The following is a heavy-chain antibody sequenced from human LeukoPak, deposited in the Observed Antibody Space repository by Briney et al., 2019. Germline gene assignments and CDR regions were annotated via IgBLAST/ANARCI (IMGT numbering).Heavy chain of an antibody. CDR1: GGSFSGYY. J-gene: IGHJ4*02. Sequence: SETLSLTCAVYGGSFSGYYWSWIRQPPGKGLEWIGEINHSGSTNYNPSLKSRVTISADTSKNQFSLKLSSVTAADTAVYYCARGRRFDGSGSYYRYWGQGTLVTVSS. V-gene: IGHV4-34*01. CDR3: ARGRRFDGSGSYYRY. CDR2: INHSGST. D-gene: IGHD3-10*01.